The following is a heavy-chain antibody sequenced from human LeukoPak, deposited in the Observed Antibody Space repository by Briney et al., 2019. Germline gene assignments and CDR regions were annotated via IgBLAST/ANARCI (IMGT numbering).Heavy chain of an antibody. Sequence: PGGSLRLSCAASGFTFSYYEMNWVRQAPGKGLEWVSSISSSSSYDYYTDSVTGRFTIARDNAKNSLYLHMSSLRVEDTAVYYCAIGRPHYYESSGYKIDYWGQGTLVTVSS. J-gene: IGHJ4*02. D-gene: IGHD3-22*01. CDR3: AIGRPHYYESSGYKIDY. CDR2: ISSSSSYD. V-gene: IGHV3-21*01. CDR1: GFTFSYYE.